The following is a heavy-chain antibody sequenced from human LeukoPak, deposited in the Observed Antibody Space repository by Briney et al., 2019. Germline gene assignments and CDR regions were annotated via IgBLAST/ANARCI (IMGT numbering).Heavy chain of an antibody. CDR3: ARDPFDSSGLGAFDI. D-gene: IGHD3-22*01. J-gene: IGHJ3*02. CDR1: GGTFSSYA. Sequence: SVKVSCKASGGTFSSYATSWVRQAPGQGLEWMGRIIPILGIANYAQKFQGRVTITADKSTSTAYMELSSLRSEDTAVYYCARDPFDSSGLGAFDIWGQGTMVTVSS. CDR2: IIPILGIA. V-gene: IGHV1-69*04.